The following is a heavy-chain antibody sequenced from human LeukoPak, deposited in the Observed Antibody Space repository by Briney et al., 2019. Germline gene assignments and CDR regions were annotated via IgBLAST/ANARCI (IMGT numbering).Heavy chain of an antibody. V-gene: IGHV4-61*02. J-gene: IGHJ6*02. CDR3: ARTAYYYPVDV. CDR1: GGSISSGTYY. CDR2: ISTSGST. Sequence: NSSETLSLTCTVSGGSISSGTYYWSWIPQPAGKGLEWIGRISTSGSTNYHPSLKSRVTISVDTSKNQFSLKLSPVTAADTAVYYCARTAYYYPVDVWGQGTTVTVSS.